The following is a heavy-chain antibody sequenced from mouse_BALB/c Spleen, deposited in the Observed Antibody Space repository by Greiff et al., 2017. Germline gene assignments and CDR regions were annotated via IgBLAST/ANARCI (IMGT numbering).Heavy chain of an antibody. CDR2: INSNGGST. CDR3: ARDRASYAMDY. Sequence: EVKLQESGGGLVQPGGSLKLSCAASGFTFSSYGMSWVRQTPDKRLELVATINSNGGSTYYPDSVKGRFTISRDNAKNTLYLQMSSLKSEDTAMYYCARDRASYAMDYWGQGTSVTVSS. V-gene: IGHV5-6-3*01. CDR1: GFTFSSYG. J-gene: IGHJ4*01.